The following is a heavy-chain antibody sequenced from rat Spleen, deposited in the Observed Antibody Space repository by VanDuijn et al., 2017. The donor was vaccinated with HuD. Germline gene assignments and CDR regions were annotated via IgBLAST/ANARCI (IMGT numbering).Heavy chain of an antibody. CDR3: TRQLDY. J-gene: IGHJ2*01. CDR2: IWGDGST. CDR1: GFSLTSNS. Sequence: QVQLKESGPGLVQPSQTLSLTCTVSGFSLTSNSVHWVRQPPGKGLEWMGGIWGDGSTDYNSALKSRLSISRDTSKSQVFLKMNSLQTDDTAIYFCTRQLDYWGQGVMVTVSS. V-gene: IGHV2-1*01.